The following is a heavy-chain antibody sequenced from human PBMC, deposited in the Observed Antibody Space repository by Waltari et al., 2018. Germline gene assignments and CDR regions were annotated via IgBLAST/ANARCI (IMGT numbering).Heavy chain of an antibody. V-gene: IGHV1-46*01. CDR3: ARDDQWGVGAFDI. CDR1: GYTFTSYY. D-gene: IGHD1-26*01. CDR2: INPSGGST. J-gene: IGHJ3*02. Sequence: QVQLVQSGAEVKKPGASVKVSCKASGYTFTSYYMHWVRQAPGQGLEWMGIINPSGGSTSYAQKFRGRVTMTRDTSTSTVYMELSSLRSEDTAVYYCARDDQWGVGAFDIWGQGTMVTVSS.